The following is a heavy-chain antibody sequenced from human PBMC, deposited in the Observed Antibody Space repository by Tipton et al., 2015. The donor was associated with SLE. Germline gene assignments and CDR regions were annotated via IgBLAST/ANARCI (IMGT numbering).Heavy chain of an antibody. CDR3: ARDSAVNFWYFDL. CDR1: GYSISSGYY. CDR2: ISYTGNT. V-gene: IGHV4-61*01. Sequence: GLVKPSETLSLTCAVSGYSISSGYYWGWIRQPPGKGLEWIGYISYTGNTNFNPSLKSRVTMSVATSKNQFSLRLTSVTAADTAMYYCARDSAVNFWYFDLWGRGTLVTVSS. J-gene: IGHJ2*01.